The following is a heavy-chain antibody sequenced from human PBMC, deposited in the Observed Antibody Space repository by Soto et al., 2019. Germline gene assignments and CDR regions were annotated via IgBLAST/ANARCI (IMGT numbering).Heavy chain of an antibody. D-gene: IGHD6-13*01. J-gene: IGHJ6*02. CDR3: ARDHSDSSSWYQGYYGMDV. CDR2: ISSSSNYI. CDR1: GFTFSSYS. V-gene: IGHV3-21*01. Sequence: PGGSLRLSFAAPGFTFSSYSMNWGRQAPGQGLECVSSISSSSNYIYYADSVKGRFSSSRDNAKNSLYLQMNSLRAEDTAVYYCARDHSDSSSWYQGYYGMDVWGQGTTVTVSS.